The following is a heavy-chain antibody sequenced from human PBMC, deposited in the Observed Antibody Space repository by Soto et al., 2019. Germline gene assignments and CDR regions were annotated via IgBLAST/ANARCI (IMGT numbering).Heavy chain of an antibody. J-gene: IGHJ6*02. CDR1: GGTFGNSA. CDR3: ARDKGRQQSGGNYCCGIDV. Sequence: QVQLVQSGAEVKKPGSSVTVSCKASGGTFGNSAISWVRQAPGQGLEWMGGIIPIFPTPDYAQKFQGRVTMPADESTCTAYMDLSRLRSEDTGVYFCARDKGRQQSGGNYCCGIDVWGQGTTVTVSS. V-gene: IGHV1-69*12. CDR2: IIPIFPTP.